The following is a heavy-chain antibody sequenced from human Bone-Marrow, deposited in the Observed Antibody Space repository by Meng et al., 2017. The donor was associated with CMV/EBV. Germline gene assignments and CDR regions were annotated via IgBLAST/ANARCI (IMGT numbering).Heavy chain of an antibody. Sequence: SETLSLTCTVSGGSISSSSYYWGWIRQPPGKGLEWIGSIYYSGSTYYNPSLKSRVTISVDTSKNQFSLKLSSVTAADTAVYYCARQYSSSWYEALYYYYGMDVWGRGTTVTVSS. D-gene: IGHD6-13*01. J-gene: IGHJ6*02. CDR2: IYYSGST. CDR1: GGSISSSSYY. V-gene: IGHV4-39*01. CDR3: ARQYSSSWYEALYYYYGMDV.